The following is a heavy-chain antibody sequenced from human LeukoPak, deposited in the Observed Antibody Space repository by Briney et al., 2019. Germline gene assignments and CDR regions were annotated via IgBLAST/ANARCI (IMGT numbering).Heavy chain of an antibody. CDR2: IYYSGST. CDR1: GGSISSSSYY. Sequence: SETLSLTCTVSGGSISSSSYYWGWIRQPPGKGLEWIGSIYYSGSTYYNPSLKSRVTISVDTSKNQFSLKLSSVTAADTAVYYCARDRWLLTIRDWFDPWGQGTLVTVSS. D-gene: IGHD3-22*01. J-gene: IGHJ5*02. CDR3: ARDRWLLTIRDWFDP. V-gene: IGHV4-39*02.